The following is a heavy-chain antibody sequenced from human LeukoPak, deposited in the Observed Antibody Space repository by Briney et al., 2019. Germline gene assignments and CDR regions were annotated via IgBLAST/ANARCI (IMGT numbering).Heavy chain of an antibody. V-gene: IGHV4-59*12. CDR2: IYYSGST. CDR3: ARGAVATIGY. CDR1: GGSISSYY. J-gene: IGHJ4*02. D-gene: IGHD5-12*01. Sequence: PSETLSLTCTVSGGSISSYYWSWIRQPPGKGLEWIGYIYYSGSTHYNPSLKSRVTISVDTSKNQFSLKLSSVTAADTAVYYCARGAVATIGYWGQGTLVTVSS.